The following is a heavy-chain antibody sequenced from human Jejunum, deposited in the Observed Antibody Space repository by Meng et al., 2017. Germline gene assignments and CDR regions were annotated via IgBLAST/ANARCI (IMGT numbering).Heavy chain of an antibody. CDR2: IYHSGTT. D-gene: IGHD1-7*01. CDR3: ATRTRDSFDY. Sequence: VQVQESGPGLVSPSGTLSLTCAVSGGSITGTNWWTWVRQAPGKGLVWIGEIYHSGTTNYNPSLKSRVAISADKSKNQFSFNLYSLSAADTAVYYCATRTRDSFDYWGQGSLVTVSS. CDR1: GGSITGTNW. V-gene: IGHV4-4*02. J-gene: IGHJ4*02.